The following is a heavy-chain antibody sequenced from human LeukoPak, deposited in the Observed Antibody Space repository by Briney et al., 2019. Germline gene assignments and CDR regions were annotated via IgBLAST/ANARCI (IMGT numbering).Heavy chain of an antibody. CDR3: ARAVDTDFFDY. CDR1: GGSIGSDDYY. J-gene: IGHJ4*02. V-gene: IGHV4-30-4*01. D-gene: IGHD5-18*01. CDR2: IYYSGST. Sequence: SETLSLTCTVSGGSIGSDDYYWSWIRQPPGKGLEWIGYIYYSGSTYYNPSLKSRVTISVDTSKNQFSLKLSSVTAADTAVYYCARAVDTDFFDYWGQGTLVTVSS.